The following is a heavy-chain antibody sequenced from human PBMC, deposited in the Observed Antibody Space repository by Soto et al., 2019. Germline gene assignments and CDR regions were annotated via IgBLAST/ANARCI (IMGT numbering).Heavy chain of an antibody. J-gene: IGHJ4*02. V-gene: IGHV5-51*01. CDR2: IYPGDSDT. Sequence: GESLKISCKGSGYTFSVYWIGWVRQMPGKGLEWMGIIYPGDSDTRYSPSFQGQVTMSVDKSINTAYLQWSSLKPSDTATYYCARPLSSGWAGADYWGQGTLVT. CDR1: GYTFSVYW. D-gene: IGHD6-19*01. CDR3: ARPLSSGWAGADY.